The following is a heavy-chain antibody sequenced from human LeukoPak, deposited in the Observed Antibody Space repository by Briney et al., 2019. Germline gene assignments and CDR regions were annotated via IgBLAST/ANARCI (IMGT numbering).Heavy chain of an antibody. CDR3: ARGTPHFFGSGSYYLGSWFDP. CDR1: GGSISSGHG. D-gene: IGHD3-10*01. CDR2: IYRLGST. J-gene: IGHJ5*02. V-gene: IGHV4-4*02. Sequence: SGTLSLTCGVSGGSISSGHGWSWVRPTPGKGLEWIGEIYRLGSTTYSPSLKRRVTISIDNYKNQFSLKLTSVPAAHTGVYSCARGTPHFFGSGSYYLGSWFDPWGQGTLLSVSS.